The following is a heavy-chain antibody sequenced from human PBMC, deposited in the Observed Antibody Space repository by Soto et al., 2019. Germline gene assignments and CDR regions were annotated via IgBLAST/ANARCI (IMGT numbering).Heavy chain of an antibody. CDR3: ARGGNDLIYYYYGMDV. V-gene: IGHV4-30-2*01. Sequence: SETLSLTCAVSGGSISGGGYSWSWIRQPPGKGLEWIGYIYHSGSTYYNPSLKSRVTISVDRSKNQFSLKLSSVTAADTAVYYCARGGNDLIYYYYGMDVWGQGTTVPSP. CDR1: GGSISGGGYS. D-gene: IGHD1-1*01. J-gene: IGHJ6*02. CDR2: IYHSGST.